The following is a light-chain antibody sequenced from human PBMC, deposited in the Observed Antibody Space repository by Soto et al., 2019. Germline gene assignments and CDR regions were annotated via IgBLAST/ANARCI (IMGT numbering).Light chain of an antibody. Sequence: DIQMTQSPSSLSASVADRFNITCRASQSISNYLNWYQQKPGKAPKLLIYAASGLQSGAPSRFSGSGSGTEFTLTIGSLEPEDFALYYCQQRSNWPPITFGQGTRLEI. CDR3: QQRSNWPPIT. CDR1: QSISNY. V-gene: IGKV1-39*01. CDR2: AAS. J-gene: IGKJ5*01.